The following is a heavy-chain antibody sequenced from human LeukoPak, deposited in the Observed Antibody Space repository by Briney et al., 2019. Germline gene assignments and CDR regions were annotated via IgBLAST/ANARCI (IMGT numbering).Heavy chain of an antibody. D-gene: IGHD2-15*01. CDR1: GGSTSSGGYS. CDR3: ARAVVAATGWFDP. V-gene: IGHV4-30-2*01. J-gene: IGHJ5*02. Sequence: PSETLSLTCAVSGGSTSSGGYSWSWIRQPPGKGLEWIGDIYHSGSTYYNPSLKSRVTISVDRSKNQFSLKLSSVTAADTAVYYCARAVVAATGWFDPWGQGILVTVSS. CDR2: IYHSGST.